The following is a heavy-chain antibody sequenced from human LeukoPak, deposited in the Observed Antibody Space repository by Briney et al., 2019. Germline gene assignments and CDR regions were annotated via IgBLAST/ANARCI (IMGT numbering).Heavy chain of an antibody. D-gene: IGHD2/OR15-2a*01. CDR1: GFTFSDAW. V-gene: IGHV3-15*01. CDR3: ATDLRGRGPNPLSSRIDY. CDR2: IKCKTDGGTT. J-gene: IGHJ4*02. Sequence: PGGSLRLSCAASGFTFSDAWMTWVRQAPGIGLEWVGRIKCKTDGGTTDYAAPVKRRFTISRDDSKTTLYLQMNSLKSDDTAVYYCATDLRGRGPNPLSSRIDYWGQGTLVTVSS.